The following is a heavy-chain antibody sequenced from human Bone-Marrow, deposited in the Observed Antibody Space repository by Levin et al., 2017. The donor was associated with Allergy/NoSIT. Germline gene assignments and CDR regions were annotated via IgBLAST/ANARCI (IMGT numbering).Heavy chain of an antibody. Sequence: GWLRLSCAASGFSFSSYSMHWVRQAPGKGLEWVSSIRSAGTYIHYADSVKGRFTISRDNANNSVSLEMSSLRAEDSALYYCARGGGSQKGGLDVWGQGTTVTVSS. J-gene: IGHJ6*02. CDR2: IRSAGTYI. CDR3: ARGGGSQKGGLDV. CDR1: GFSFSSYS. V-gene: IGHV3-21*01. D-gene: IGHD3-10*01.